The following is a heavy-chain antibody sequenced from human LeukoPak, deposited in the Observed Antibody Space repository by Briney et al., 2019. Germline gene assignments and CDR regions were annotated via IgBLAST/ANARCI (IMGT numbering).Heavy chain of an antibody. J-gene: IGHJ4*02. V-gene: IGHV1-2*02. CDR1: GYTFTGNY. D-gene: IGHD1-1*01. Sequence: ASVKVSCRASGYTFTGNYLHWVRQAPGQGLEWMGWIKPNTGGTNSAQKFQGRVTMTRDTSISTAYMELSSLRSDDTAVYYCARGNEMDYRGQGTLVTVSS. CDR3: ARGNEMDY. CDR2: IKPNTGGT.